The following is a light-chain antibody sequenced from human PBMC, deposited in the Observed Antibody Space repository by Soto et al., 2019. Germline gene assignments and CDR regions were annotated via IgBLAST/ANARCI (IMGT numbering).Light chain of an antibody. CDR2: DAS. V-gene: IGKV3-11*01. CDR3: QQYNSYSPWT. CDR1: QSVSSY. J-gene: IGKJ1*01. Sequence: EIVLTQSPATLSLSPGERATLSCRASQSVSSYLAWYQQKPGQAPRLLIYDASNRATGIPARFSGSGSGTEFTLTISSLQPDDFATYYCQQYNSYSPWTFGQGTKV.